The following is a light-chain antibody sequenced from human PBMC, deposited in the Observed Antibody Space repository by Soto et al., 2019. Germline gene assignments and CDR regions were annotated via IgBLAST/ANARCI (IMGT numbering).Light chain of an antibody. V-gene: IGLV2-14*01. CDR2: EVS. Sequence: QSVLTQPASVSGSPGQSITISCTGTSSDVGGYNSVSWYQQHPGKAPKLMIYEVSNRPSGVSNRFSGSKSGNTASLTISGLQAEDEADYYCSSYSSSSTPSYVFATGTKVTV. CDR1: SSDVGGYNS. CDR3: SSYSSSSTPSYV. J-gene: IGLJ1*01.